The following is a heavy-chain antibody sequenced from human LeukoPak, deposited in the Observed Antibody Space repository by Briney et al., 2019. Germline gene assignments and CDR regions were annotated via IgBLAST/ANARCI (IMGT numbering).Heavy chain of an antibody. CDR2: IYPGDSDT. J-gene: IGHJ4*02. CDR3: ARHELYQVSPDY. CDR1: GSSFTSYW. D-gene: IGHD3-16*02. Sequence: GASLQISCKGSGSSFTSYWIGWVRQLPGKGLEWMGIIYPGDSDTRYSPSFQGQVTISADKSISTAYLQWSSLKASDTAMYYCARHELYQVSPDYWGQGTLVTVSS. V-gene: IGHV5-51*01.